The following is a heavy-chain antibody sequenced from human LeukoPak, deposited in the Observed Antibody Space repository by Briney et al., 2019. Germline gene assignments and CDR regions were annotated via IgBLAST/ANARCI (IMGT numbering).Heavy chain of an antibody. J-gene: IGHJ4*02. Sequence: GGSLRLSCAASGFTFSSYWMHWVRQPPGKGLVWVSQISNDGSTTTYADSVKGRFTISRDNAKNTLYLQMNSLRAEDTAVYYCIRINGWPDYWGQGTLVTVSS. D-gene: IGHD6-19*01. V-gene: IGHV3-74*01. CDR2: ISNDGSTT. CDR3: IRINGWPDY. CDR1: GFTFSSYW.